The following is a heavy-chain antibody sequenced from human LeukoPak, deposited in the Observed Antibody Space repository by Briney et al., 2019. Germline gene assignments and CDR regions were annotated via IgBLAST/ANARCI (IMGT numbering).Heavy chain of an antibody. J-gene: IGHJ4*02. CDR2: IYSGGST. CDR3: AGVSFSSGWYRDY. Sequence: GGSLRLSCAASGFTFSSYNMNWVRQAPGKGLEWVSVIYSGGSTYYAASVKGRFSVSRDNSKNTVYLQMNSLRAEDTAVYYCAGVSFSSGWYRDYWGQGTLVTVSS. V-gene: IGHV3-53*01. D-gene: IGHD6-19*01. CDR1: GFTFSSYN.